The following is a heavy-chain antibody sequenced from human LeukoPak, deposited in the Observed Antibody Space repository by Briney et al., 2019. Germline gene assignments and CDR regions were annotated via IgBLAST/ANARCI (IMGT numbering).Heavy chain of an antibody. Sequence: SETLSLTCSVSGGSISGAYYWSWIRQHPGKGLEYFGYIYYSGTTYYNPSLKSRVTISVDTSKNQFSLKLSSVTAADTAVYYCAKENYYGMAVWGQGTTVTVSS. CDR1: GGSISGAYY. CDR3: AKENYYGMAV. J-gene: IGHJ6*02. V-gene: IGHV4-31*03. CDR2: IYYSGTT.